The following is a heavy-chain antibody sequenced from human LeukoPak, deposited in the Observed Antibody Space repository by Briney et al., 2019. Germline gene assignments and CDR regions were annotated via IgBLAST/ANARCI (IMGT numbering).Heavy chain of an antibody. J-gene: IGHJ4*02. CDR2: INLGGST. CDR1: GGSFDGYS. CDR3: ATSTKVVRPDSWDS. D-gene: IGHD4-11*01. V-gene: IGHV4-34*01. Sequence: SETLSLTCAISGGSFDGYSWSWIRQSPGKGLEWIGEINLGGSTTYNPSLKSRVTLTIDTSKKEASLKLTSVTAADTSIYFCATSTKVVRPDSWDSWGQGTLVTVSS.